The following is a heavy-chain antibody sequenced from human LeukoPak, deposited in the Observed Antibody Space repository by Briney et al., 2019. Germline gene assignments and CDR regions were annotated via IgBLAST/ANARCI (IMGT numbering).Heavy chain of an antibody. CDR1: GFTFSDYY. CDR3: ARMGYYDFWSGNWFVP. D-gene: IGHD3-3*01. CDR2: ISSSGSTI. Sequence: GGSLRLSCAASGFTFSDYYMSWIRQAPGKGLEWVSYISSSGSTIYYADSVKGRFTISRDNAKNSLHLQMNSLRAEDTAVYYCARMGYYDFWSGNWFVPWGQGTLVTVSS. J-gene: IGHJ5*02. V-gene: IGHV3-11*01.